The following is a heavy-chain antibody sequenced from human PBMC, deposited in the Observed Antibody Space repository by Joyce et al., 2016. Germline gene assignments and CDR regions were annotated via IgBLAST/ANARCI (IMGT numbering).Heavy chain of an antibody. CDR2: IDPKDSYD. CDR3: ARKYTYDRPFGN. J-gene: IGHJ4*02. V-gene: IGHV5-10-1*03. D-gene: IGHD5-18*01. Sequence: EVQLVQSGAEVKKLGESLRISCKGSGYTFSNYWISWVRQMPGKALEWMGKIDPKDSYDIYIATFQGNVTISANESISTGYLQRSSLKASDTGFYYCARKYTYDRPFGNWGQRTLNTVSS. CDR1: GYTFSNYW.